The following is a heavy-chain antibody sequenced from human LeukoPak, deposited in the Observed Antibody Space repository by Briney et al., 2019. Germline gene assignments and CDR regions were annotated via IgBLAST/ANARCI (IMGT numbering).Heavy chain of an antibody. CDR2: SSGNGDS. D-gene: IGHD1-26*01. V-gene: IGHV3-23*01. J-gene: IGHJ4*02. Sequence: GGSLRLSCTASGFAFNSYVITWVRQAPGKGLEWVSSSSGNGDSYYADSVKGRFTVSRDNSKNTLYLQMNSLRAEDTAFYFRAKGSPIYVGVVFFDFWGQGTLLTVSS. CDR3: AKGSPIYVGVVFFDF. CDR1: GFAFNSYV.